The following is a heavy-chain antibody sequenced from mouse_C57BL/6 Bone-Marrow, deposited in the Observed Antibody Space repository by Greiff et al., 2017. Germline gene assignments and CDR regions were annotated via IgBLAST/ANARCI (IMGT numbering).Heavy chain of an antibody. CDR2: IYPTSGRT. CDR1: GYTFTSYW. D-gene: IGHD4-1*01. Sequence: QVQLQQPGAELVKPGASVKMSCKASGYTFTSYWITWVKQRPGQGLEWIGDIYPTSGRTNYNEKFQGKAILTVDTSSSTAYMQLSSLTSEDSAVFYCASSSPLGRCFDYWGQGTTLTVSS. CDR3: ASSSPLGRCFDY. J-gene: IGHJ2*01. V-gene: IGHV1-55*01.